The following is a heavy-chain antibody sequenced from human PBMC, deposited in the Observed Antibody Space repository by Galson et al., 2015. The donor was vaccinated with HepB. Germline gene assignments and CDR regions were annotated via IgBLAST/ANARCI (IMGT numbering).Heavy chain of an antibody. D-gene: IGHD5-18*01. V-gene: IGHV1-69*13. CDR1: IGTFTTYA. CDR3: ARDRVVPAGDGGYSYGYFGMDV. CDR2: IVPKFGTA. Sequence: SVKVSCKASIGTFTTYAISWVRQAPGQGLEWLGGIVPKFGTANHAEKFQGRLTLTADESTSTAYLELSSLRSEDTAVYYCARDRVVPAGDGGYSYGYFGMDVWGQGTTVTVSS. J-gene: IGHJ6*02.